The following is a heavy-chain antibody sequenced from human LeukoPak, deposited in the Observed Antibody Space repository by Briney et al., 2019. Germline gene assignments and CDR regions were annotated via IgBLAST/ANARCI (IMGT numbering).Heavy chain of an antibody. V-gene: IGHV1-46*01. J-gene: IGHJ5*02. CDR1: GYTITNNY. CDR3: ARDNSVGDYAWWFDP. Sequence: ASVKVSCKASGYTITNNYMHWVRQAPGQGLEWMGVINPSGTGTIYAQKFQGRVTMTRDMSTSTDYMELSSLRSEDTAVYYCARDNSVGDYAWWFDPWGQGTLVTVSS. D-gene: IGHD1-26*01. CDR2: INPSGTGT.